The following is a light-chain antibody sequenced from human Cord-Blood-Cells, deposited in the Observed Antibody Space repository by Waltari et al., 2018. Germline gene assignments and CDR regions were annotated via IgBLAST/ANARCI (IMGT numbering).Light chain of an antibody. CDR1: SSNIGAGYH. J-gene: IGLJ1*01. Sequence: QSVLTPPPPVSGAPGQRVTIPCTGSSSNIGAGYHVHWYQQLPGTAPKLLIYGNSNRPSGVPDRVSGSKSGTSASLAITGLQAEDEADYYCQSYDSSFYVFGTGTKVTVL. V-gene: IGLV1-40*01. CDR2: GNS. CDR3: QSYDSSFYV.